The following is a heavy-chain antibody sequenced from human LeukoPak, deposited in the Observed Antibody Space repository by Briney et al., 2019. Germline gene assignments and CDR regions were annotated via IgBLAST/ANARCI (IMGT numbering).Heavy chain of an antibody. Sequence: SETLSLTCSVSGGSITSGRYYWTWIRQPAGKGLEWNGRLYTNDNTNYDPSLESRVSISVDTSKSQFYLQLTSVTAADTAVYFCARGVVTDDYYMDVWGKGITVIVSS. CDR3: ARGVVTDDYYMDV. CDR2: LYTNDNT. CDR1: GGSITSGRYY. J-gene: IGHJ6*03. V-gene: IGHV4-61*02. D-gene: IGHD2-21*02.